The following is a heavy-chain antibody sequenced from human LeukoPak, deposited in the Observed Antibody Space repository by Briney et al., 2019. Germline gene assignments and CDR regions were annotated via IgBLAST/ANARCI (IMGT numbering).Heavy chain of an antibody. Sequence: PGGSLRLSCAASGFTFSSYWMSWVRQAPGKGLECVANIKQDGSEKYYVDSVKGRFTISRDNAKNSLYLQMNSPRAEDTAVYYCARGTKDYDFWSGYYYGMDVWGQGTTVTVSS. CDR3: ARGTKDYDFWSGYYYGMDV. CDR2: IKQDGSEK. J-gene: IGHJ6*02. V-gene: IGHV3-7*05. D-gene: IGHD3-3*01. CDR1: GFTFSSYW.